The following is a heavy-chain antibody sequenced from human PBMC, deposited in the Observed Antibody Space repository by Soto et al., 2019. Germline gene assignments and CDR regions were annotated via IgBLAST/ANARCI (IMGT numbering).Heavy chain of an antibody. Sequence: GGSLRLSCAASGFSIGDYGMAWVRQVPGKGLEWLSGINWNGASITYADSVKGRFTISKDSAKNSLSLQMNSLRAEDTALYYCARASGRYEKFDYWGQGTQVTVSS. CDR2: INWNGASI. D-gene: IGHD3-16*01. CDR3: ARASGRYEKFDY. V-gene: IGHV3-20*04. J-gene: IGHJ4*02. CDR1: GFSIGDYG.